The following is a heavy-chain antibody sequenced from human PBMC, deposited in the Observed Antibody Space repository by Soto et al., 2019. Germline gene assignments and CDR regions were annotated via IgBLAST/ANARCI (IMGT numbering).Heavy chain of an antibody. J-gene: IGHJ6*02. CDR3: ARESSSPNYYYYGMDV. D-gene: IGHD6-6*01. CDR2: IIPLLNTP. Sequence: GASVKVSCKASGGTFSSYAVSWVRQAPGQGLEWMGVIIPLLNTPKYVQKFQGRVTINADASATTAYMELSSLRSEDTAVYYCARESSSPNYYYYGMDVWGQGTTVTVSS. CDR1: GGTFSSYA. V-gene: IGHV1-69*13.